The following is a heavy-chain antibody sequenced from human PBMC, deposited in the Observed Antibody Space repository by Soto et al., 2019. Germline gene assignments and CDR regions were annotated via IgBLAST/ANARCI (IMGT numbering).Heavy chain of an antibody. Sequence: QVQLVQSGAEVKRPESSLKVSCKPSGGTFNNYAINWVRQAPGQGLEWMGAIIPISGTTKYAQKFQRRDTITADKSTSTVYMDLSSLRSEYTAVYYCARWGGLSCSGAVCFKKPFDYWGQGTLVTVSS. V-gene: IGHV1-69*06. J-gene: IGHJ4*02. CDR1: GGTFNNYA. CDR2: IIPISGTT. CDR3: ARWGGLSCSGAVCFKKPFDY. D-gene: IGHD2-8*02.